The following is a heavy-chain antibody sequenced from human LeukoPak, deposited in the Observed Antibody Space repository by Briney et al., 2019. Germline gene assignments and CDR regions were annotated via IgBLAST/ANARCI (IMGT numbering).Heavy chain of an antibody. D-gene: IGHD5-24*01. J-gene: IGHJ6*03. CDR1: GFIFSNYT. Sequence: GGSLRLSCAASGFIFSNYTMQWVRQAPGMGLEWVAFIRYDGGNTYYADSVKGRFAISRDNAKNSLYLQLNSLRAEDTAVYYCARSSRDGYNLIDYMDVWGKGTTVTVSS. CDR3: ARSSRDGYNLIDYMDV. V-gene: IGHV3-30*02. CDR2: IRYDGGNT.